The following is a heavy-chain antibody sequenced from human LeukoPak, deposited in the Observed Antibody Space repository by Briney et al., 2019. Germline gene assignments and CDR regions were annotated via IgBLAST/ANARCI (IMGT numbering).Heavy chain of an antibody. CDR1: GGTFSSYA. CDR3: ARDNYYDSSGYPYYFDY. D-gene: IGHD3-22*01. CDR2: IIPIFGTA. Sequence: SVKVSCKASGGTFSSYAISWVRQAPGRGLEWMGGIIPIFGTANYAQKFQGRVTITADESTSTAYMELSSLRSEDTAVYYCARDNYYDSSGYPYYFDYWGQGTLVTVSS. J-gene: IGHJ4*02. V-gene: IGHV1-69*13.